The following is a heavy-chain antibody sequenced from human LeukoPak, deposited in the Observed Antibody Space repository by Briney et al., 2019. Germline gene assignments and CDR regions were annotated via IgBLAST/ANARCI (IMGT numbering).Heavy chain of an antibody. CDR3: ARREAVPAAFNYYYYYGMDV. CDR2: ISSSSSYI. V-gene: IGHV3-21*01. CDR1: GFTFSSYS. D-gene: IGHD2-2*01. Sequence: GGSLRLSCAASGFTFSSYSMNWVRQAPGKGLEWVSSISSSSSYIYYADSVKGRFTISRDNAKNSLYLQMNSLRAEDTAVYYCARREAVPAAFNYYYYYGMDVWGKGTTVTVSS. J-gene: IGHJ6*04.